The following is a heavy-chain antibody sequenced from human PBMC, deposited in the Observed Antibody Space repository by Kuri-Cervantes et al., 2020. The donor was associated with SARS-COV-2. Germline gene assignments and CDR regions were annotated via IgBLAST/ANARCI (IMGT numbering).Heavy chain of an antibody. CDR3: ARIGELGIPDY. V-gene: IGHV3-48*03. Sequence: GESLKISCAASGFTFSSYAMHWVRQAPGKGPEWVSYISSSGNTIYYADSVKGRFTISRDNAKNSLYLQMNSLRAEDTAVYYCARIGELGIPDYWGQGTLVTVSS. CDR1: GFTFSSYA. CDR2: ISSSGNTI. D-gene: IGHD7-27*01. J-gene: IGHJ4*02.